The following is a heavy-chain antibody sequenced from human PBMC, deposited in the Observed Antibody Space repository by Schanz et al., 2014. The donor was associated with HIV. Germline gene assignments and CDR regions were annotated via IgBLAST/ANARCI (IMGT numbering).Heavy chain of an antibody. J-gene: IGHJ4*02. CDR2: KTDKYDSA. CDR1: RFTFSRYG. Sequence: EVQLLESGGGLVQPGGFLRLSCAASRFTFSRYGMSWVRQAPDKGLECAPPKTDKYDSAHYAHSVTGRFTISRDNSLHTLYLEMTNLRAEDPAVYYCAKDPGILPRTYFDSWGQATPVTVPP. V-gene: IGHV3-23*01. D-gene: IGHD2-2*02. CDR3: AKDPGILPRTYFDS.